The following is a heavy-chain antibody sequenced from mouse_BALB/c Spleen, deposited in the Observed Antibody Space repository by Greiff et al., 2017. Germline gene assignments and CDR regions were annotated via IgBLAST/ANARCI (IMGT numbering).Heavy chain of an antibody. CDR3: ARPPFDYGYWYFDV. Sequence: EVMLVESGGGLVQPGGSLRLSCATSGFTFTDYYMSWVRQPPGKALEWLGFIRNKANGYTTEYSASVKGRFTISRDNSQSILYLQMNTLRAEDSATYYCARPPFDYGYWYFDVWGAGTTVTVSS. V-gene: IGHV7-3*02. J-gene: IGHJ1*01. CDR2: IRNKANGYTT. CDR1: GFTFTDYY. D-gene: IGHD1-1*01.